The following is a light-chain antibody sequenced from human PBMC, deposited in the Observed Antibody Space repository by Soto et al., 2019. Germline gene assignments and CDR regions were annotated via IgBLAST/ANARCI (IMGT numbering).Light chain of an antibody. CDR1: QSVSSN. V-gene: IGKV3-11*01. CDR3: QQRSNWPPT. Sequence: EIVLTQSPGTLSLSPGARAPLSCRTSQSVSSNLAWYQQKPGQAPRLLIYGASSRATGIPARFSGSGSGTDFTLTISSLEPEDFAVYYCQQRSNWPPTFGQGTRLEIK. CDR2: GAS. J-gene: IGKJ5*01.